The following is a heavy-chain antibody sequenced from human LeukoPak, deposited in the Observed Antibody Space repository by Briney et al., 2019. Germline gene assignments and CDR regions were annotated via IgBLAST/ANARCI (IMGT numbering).Heavy chain of an antibody. D-gene: IGHD6-13*01. V-gene: IGHV1-69*04. Sequence: GASVKVSCKASGGTFSSYPISWVRQAPGQGLEWMGRIIPILGIANYAQKFQGRVTITADKSTSTAYMELSSLRSEDTAVYYCARDQRGDSSSWYVYWGQGTLVTVSS. CDR3: ARDQRGDSSSWYVY. CDR1: GGTFSSYP. J-gene: IGHJ4*02. CDR2: IIPILGIA.